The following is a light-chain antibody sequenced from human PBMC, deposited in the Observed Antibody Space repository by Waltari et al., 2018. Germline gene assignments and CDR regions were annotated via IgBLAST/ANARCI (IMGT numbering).Light chain of an antibody. CDR2: ATS. V-gene: IGKV3-20*01. CDR3: QHHVRLPAT. CDR1: QDIGHY. Sequence: IVLTQSPGTLSLSPGGRATLSCRASQDIGHYLAWYQQKPGQAPRLLIYATSTRSAGITDRFSGSGSGADCRLTITRLEPEDVAVYYCQHHVRLPATFGQGTKV. J-gene: IGKJ1*01.